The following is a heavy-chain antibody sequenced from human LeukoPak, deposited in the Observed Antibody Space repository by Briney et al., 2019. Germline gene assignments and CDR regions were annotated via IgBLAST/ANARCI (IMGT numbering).Heavy chain of an antibody. CDR1: GFTFKHAW. CDR3: VTEPQWLG. V-gene: IGHV3-15*01. CDR2: IKSKSDGGAT. J-gene: IGHJ4*02. D-gene: IGHD6-19*01. Sequence: GGSLRLSCAASGFTFKHAWMSWVRQAPGKGLEWVGRIKSKSDGGATDYAAPVKGRFTISRDDSKNTLSLQMNSLETEDTAVYYCVTEPQWLGWGRGTLVTVPS.